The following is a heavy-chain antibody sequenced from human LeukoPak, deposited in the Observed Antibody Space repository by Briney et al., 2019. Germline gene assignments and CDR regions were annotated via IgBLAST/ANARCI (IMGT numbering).Heavy chain of an antibody. CDR3: ARRTDTRGYRRFDY. V-gene: IGHV4-39*01. Sequence: SETLSLTCTVSGGSISSSSYYWGWIRQPPGKGLEWIGSIYYSGSTYYNPSLKSRVTISVDTSKNQFSLKPSSVTAADTAVYYCARRTDTRGYRRFDYWGQGTLVTVSS. D-gene: IGHD5-18*01. J-gene: IGHJ4*02. CDR2: IYYSGST. CDR1: GGSISSSSYY.